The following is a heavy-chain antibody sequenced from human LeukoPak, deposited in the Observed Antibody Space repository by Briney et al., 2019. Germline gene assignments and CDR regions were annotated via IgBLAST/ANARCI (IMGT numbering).Heavy chain of an antibody. Sequence: PGGSLRLSCPASGFTFSSNYMSWVRQAPGKGLEWVAVIYSGGSAYYADSVKGRFTISRDNSKNTLYLQMNSLRTEDTAVYYCAQVGATKPDYWGQGTLVTVSP. J-gene: IGHJ4*02. D-gene: IGHD1-26*01. CDR1: GFTFSSNY. CDR3: AQVGATKPDY. CDR2: IYSGGSA. V-gene: IGHV3-66*02.